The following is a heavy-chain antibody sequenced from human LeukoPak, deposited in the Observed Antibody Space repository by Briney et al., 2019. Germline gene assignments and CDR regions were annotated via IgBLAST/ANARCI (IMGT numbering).Heavy chain of an antibody. CDR2: INSDGRST. J-gene: IGHJ3*02. V-gene: IGHV3-74*01. D-gene: IGHD5-18*01. CDR3: ARVDTAMGWAFDI. Sequence: PGGSLRLSCAASGFTFSSYWMHWVREAPGKGLVWVSRINSDGRSTSYADSVKGRFTISRDNAKNTLYVQMNSLRAEDTAVYYCARVDTAMGWAFDIWGQGTMVTVSS. CDR1: GFTFSSYW.